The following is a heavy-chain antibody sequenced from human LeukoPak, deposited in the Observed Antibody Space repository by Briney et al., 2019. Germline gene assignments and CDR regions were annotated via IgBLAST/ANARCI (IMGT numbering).Heavy chain of an antibody. CDR2: ISWNSGSI. J-gene: IGHJ4*02. CDR3: ARPRGYSGYGEFDY. D-gene: IGHD5-12*01. Sequence: ALRLSCAASGFTFDDYAMHWVRQAPGKGLEWVSGISWNSGSIGYADSVKGRFTISRDNAKNSLYLQMNSLRAEDTAVYYCARPRGYSGYGEFDYWGQGTLVTVSS. V-gene: IGHV3-9*01. CDR1: GFTFDDYA.